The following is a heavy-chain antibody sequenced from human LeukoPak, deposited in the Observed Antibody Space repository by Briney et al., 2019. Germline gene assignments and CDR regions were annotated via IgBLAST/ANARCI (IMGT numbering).Heavy chain of an antibody. CDR1: GGSISSYY. V-gene: IGHV4-59*01. CDR2: IYYSGST. D-gene: IGHD3-22*01. J-gene: IGHJ4*02. CDR3: AREVPWENSYYDSSGYPPGGY. Sequence: SETLSLTCTVSGGSISSYYWSWIRQPPGKGLEWIGYIYYSGSTNYNPSLKSRVTISVDTSKNQFSLKLSSVTAADTAVYYCAREVPWENSYYDSSGYPPGGYWGQGTLVTVSS.